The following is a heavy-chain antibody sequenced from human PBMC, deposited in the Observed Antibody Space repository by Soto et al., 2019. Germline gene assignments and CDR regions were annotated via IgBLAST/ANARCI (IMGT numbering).Heavy chain of an antibody. CDR2: MNPDSDKT. V-gene: IGHV1-8*01. D-gene: IGHD2-21*02. CDR3: ARPGARYCGGDCYSSH. CDR1: GYMFSNYD. Sequence: GASVKVSCKASGYMFSNYDIIWVRQATGQGLEWMGWMNPDSDKTDYAQKFQGRVTMTGNTSISTAYMELTALTYGDTAIYYCARPGARYCGGDCYSSHWGQGTLVTVSS. J-gene: IGHJ4*02.